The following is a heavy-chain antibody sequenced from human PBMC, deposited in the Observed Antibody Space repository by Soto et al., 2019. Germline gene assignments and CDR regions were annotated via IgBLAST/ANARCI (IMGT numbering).Heavy chain of an antibody. CDR2: ISGSGGST. V-gene: IGHV3-23*01. D-gene: IGHD6-13*01. CDR3: AKDIAAAPVGGLDY. Sequence: PGGSLRLSCAASGFTFSSYAMSWVRQAPGKGLEWVSAISGSGGSTYYADSVKGRFTISRDNSKNTLYLQMNSLRAEDTAVYYCAKDIAAAPVGGLDYWGQGTLVTVSS. CDR1: GFTFSSYA. J-gene: IGHJ4*02.